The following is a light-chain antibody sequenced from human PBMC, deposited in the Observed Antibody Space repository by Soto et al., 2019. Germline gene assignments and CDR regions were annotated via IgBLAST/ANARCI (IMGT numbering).Light chain of an antibody. J-gene: IGLJ1*01. CDR2: EVS. Sequence: QSALTQPASVSGSPGQSITISCTGTSIDVGGYNYVSWYQQHPGKAPKLMIYEVSNRPSGVSNRFSGSKSGNTASLTISGLQAEDEADYYCSSYTSSSTPYVFGIGTKLTVL. V-gene: IGLV2-14*01. CDR1: SIDVGGYNY. CDR3: SSYTSSSTPYV.